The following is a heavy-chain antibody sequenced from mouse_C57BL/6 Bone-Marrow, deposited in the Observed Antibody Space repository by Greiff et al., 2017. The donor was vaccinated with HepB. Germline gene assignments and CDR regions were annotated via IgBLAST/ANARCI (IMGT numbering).Heavy chain of an antibody. CDR1: GFSLTSYG. CDR3: AKNRWLLRERYFDV. D-gene: IGHD2-3*01. CDR2: IWRGGST. Sequence: QVQLQQSGPGLVQPSQSLSITCTVSGFSLTSYGVHWVRQSPGKGLEWLGVIWRGGSTDYNAAFMSRLSITKDNSKSQVFFKMNSLQADDTAIYYCAKNRWLLRERYFDVWGTGTTVTVSS. J-gene: IGHJ1*03. V-gene: IGHV2-5*01.